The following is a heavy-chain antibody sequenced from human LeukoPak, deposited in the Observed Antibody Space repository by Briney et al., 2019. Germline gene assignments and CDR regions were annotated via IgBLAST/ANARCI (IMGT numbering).Heavy chain of an antibody. CDR3: ARATPYDWHFGL. V-gene: IGHV3-33*02. J-gene: IGHJ2*01. Sequence: GGSLRLSCAASGFTFNTYAMSWVRQAPGKGLEWVAAIWFDGSKTYYEDSVKGRFTISRDTSANTLFLQMNSLAAEDTAVYYCARATPYDWHFGLWGRGTLVIVSS. CDR1: GFTFNTYA. CDR2: IWFDGSKT. D-gene: IGHD4-17*01.